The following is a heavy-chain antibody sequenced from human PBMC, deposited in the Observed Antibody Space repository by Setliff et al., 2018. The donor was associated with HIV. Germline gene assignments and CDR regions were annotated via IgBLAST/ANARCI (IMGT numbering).Heavy chain of an antibody. CDR2: IYYSGST. Sequence: SETLSLTCAVSGGSVRNYYWSWFRQPPGKGLEWIGYIYYSGSTNYNPSLKSRVTISVDTSKTQFSLQLSSVTAADTALYYCARGWSSGWYNWFDPWGQGTLVTVSS. CDR1: GGSVRNYY. V-gene: IGHV4-59*02. J-gene: IGHJ5*02. CDR3: ARGWSSGWYNWFDP. D-gene: IGHD6-19*01.